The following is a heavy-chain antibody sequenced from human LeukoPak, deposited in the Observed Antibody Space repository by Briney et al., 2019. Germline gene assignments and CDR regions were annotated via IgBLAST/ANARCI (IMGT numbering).Heavy chain of an antibody. CDR2: FDPEDGET. D-gene: IGHD3-10*01. Sequence: SVKVSCKVSGYTLTELSMHWVRQAPGKGLEWMGGFDPEDGETIYAQKFQGRVTMTEDTSTDTAYMELSSLRSEDTATYYCARGRWTDVARGSYYFDYWGQGTLVSVST. V-gene: IGHV1-24*01. J-gene: IGHJ4*02. CDR3: ARGRWTDVARGSYYFDY. CDR1: GYTLTELS.